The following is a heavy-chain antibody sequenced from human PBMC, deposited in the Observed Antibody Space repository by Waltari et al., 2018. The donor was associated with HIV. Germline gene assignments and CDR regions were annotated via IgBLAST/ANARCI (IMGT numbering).Heavy chain of an antibody. Sequence: QVQLQESGPGLVKPSETLSLTCTVSGGSISSYYWSWIRQPAGKGLEGIGRFYTSGSTNYNPSLKIRVTMSVYTSKNQFSLKLSSVTAADTAVYYCAGTYYDYVWGSYRPPPFDYWGQGTLVTVSS. J-gene: IGHJ4*02. CDR2: FYTSGST. CDR3: AGTYYDYVWGSYRPPPFDY. CDR1: GGSISSYY. V-gene: IGHV4-4*07. D-gene: IGHD3-16*02.